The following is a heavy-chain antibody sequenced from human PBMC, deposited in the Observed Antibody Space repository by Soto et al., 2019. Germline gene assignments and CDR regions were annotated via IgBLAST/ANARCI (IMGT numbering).Heavy chain of an antibody. D-gene: IGHD3-3*01. CDR1: GFTLSHYE. V-gene: IGHV3-48*03. CDR3: AGSRRNDDFGSDRQLGGGMDV. J-gene: IGHJ6*02. Sequence: EVQLVESGGDLVQPGGSLRLSCAASGFTLSHYEMNWVRQAPGKGLEWLSYISSTSRAIYYADSVKGRFTIPRDNGKNSVYLQMNSLRAEDTAVYYCAGSRRNDDFGSDRQLGGGMDVRGQGTTVTVSS. CDR2: ISSTSRAI.